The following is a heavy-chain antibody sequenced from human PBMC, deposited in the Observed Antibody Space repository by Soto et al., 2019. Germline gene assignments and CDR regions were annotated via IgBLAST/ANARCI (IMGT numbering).Heavy chain of an antibody. CDR3: ARGYSSSWTYNWFDP. V-gene: IGHV3-11*01. CDR2: ISSSGGTK. CDR1: GFSFSDYY. D-gene: IGHD6-13*01. J-gene: IGHJ5*02. Sequence: RLSCAASGFSFSDYYMTWIRQAPGKGLEWVSYISSSGGTKYHADSVKGRFTISRDNAKNSLYLQMNSLRAEDTAVYYCARGYSSSWTYNWFDPWGQGTLVTVSS.